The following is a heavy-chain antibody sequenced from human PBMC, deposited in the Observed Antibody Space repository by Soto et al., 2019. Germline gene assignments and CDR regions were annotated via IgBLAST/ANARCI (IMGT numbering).Heavy chain of an antibody. CDR1: GGSISSSNW. J-gene: IGHJ4*02. D-gene: IGHD3-10*01. Sequence: SETLSLTCAVSGGSISSSNWWSWVRQPPGKGLEWIGEIYHSGSTNYNPSLKSRVTISVDKSKNQFSLKLSSVTAADTAVYYCARVYGSGGRNLYYFDYWGQGTLVTVSS. CDR2: IYHSGST. CDR3: ARVYGSGGRNLYYFDY. V-gene: IGHV4-4*02.